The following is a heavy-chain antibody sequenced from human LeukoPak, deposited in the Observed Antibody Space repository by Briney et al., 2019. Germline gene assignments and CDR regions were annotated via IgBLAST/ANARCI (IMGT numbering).Heavy chain of an antibody. CDR2: INHSGST. CDR1: GGSFSGYY. V-gene: IGHV4-34*01. J-gene: IGHJ6*03. Sequence: SETLSLTCAVYGGSFSGYYWSWIRQPPGKGLEWTGEINHSGSTNYNPSLKSRVTISVDTSKNQFSLKLSSVTAADTAVYYCARLRAGTFGGVIVTYYYYYMDVWGKGTTVTISS. CDR3: ARLRAGTFGGVIVTYYYYYMDV. D-gene: IGHD3-16*02.